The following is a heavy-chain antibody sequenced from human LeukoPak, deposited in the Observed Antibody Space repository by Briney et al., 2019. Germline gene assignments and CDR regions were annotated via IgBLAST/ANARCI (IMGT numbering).Heavy chain of an antibody. CDR2: INPKTGDT. V-gene: IGHV1-2*02. CDR3: ATAHLIAVRPFGMDV. Sequence: ASLKASCKASGHTFIGYNFHWIRQAPGQGLEWMGWINPKTGDTNYAVKFQGRVTMTRDTSISTVYMEVKRLRPHDTAVYYCATAHLIAVRPFGMDVWGQGTTVTVSS. D-gene: IGHD6-6*01. CDR1: GHTFIGYN. J-gene: IGHJ6*02.